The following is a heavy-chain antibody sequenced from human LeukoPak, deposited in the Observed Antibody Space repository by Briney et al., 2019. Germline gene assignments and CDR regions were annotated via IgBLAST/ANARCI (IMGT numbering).Heavy chain of an antibody. V-gene: IGHV1-18*01. CDR3: ARLGPTRGAKSFEY. CDR2: ISAYNGNT. CDR1: GYTFTSYG. J-gene: IGHJ4*02. Sequence: ASVKVSCKASGYTFTSYGISWVRQAPGQGLEWMGWISAYNGNTNYAQKLQGRVTMTTDTSTSTAYMELRSLRSDDTAVYYCARLGPTRGAKSFEYWGQGTLVTVSS. D-gene: IGHD4/OR15-4a*01.